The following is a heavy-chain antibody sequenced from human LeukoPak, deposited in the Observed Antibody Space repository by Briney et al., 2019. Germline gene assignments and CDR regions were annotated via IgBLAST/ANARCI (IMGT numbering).Heavy chain of an antibody. CDR2: ISGTGGST. Sequence: GGSLRLSCAASGFTFAGSAMNWVRQAPGKGLEWVSAISGTGGSTYYADSVKGRFTISRDNSKNTLYLQMNSLRAEDTAMYYCAKDRGFSGSYYGSEFWGREALVTVSS. D-gene: IGHD1-26*01. J-gene: IGHJ4*02. V-gene: IGHV3-23*01. CDR3: AKDRGFSGSYYGSEF. CDR1: GFTFAGSA.